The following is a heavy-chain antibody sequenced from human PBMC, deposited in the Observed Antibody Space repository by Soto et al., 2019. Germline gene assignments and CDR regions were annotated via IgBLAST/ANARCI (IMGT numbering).Heavy chain of an antibody. CDR3: AKDLLRPGRAYGMDV. Sequence: QVQLVESGGGVVQPGRSLRLSCAASGLTFSSYGMPWVRQAPGKGLEGVAVISYDGSNKYYADSVKGRFTISRDNSKNTLYLQMNSLRVEDTAVYYCAKDLLRPGRAYGMDVWGKGTTVTVSS. CDR2: ISYDGSNK. J-gene: IGHJ6*04. CDR1: GLTFSSYG. V-gene: IGHV3-30*18.